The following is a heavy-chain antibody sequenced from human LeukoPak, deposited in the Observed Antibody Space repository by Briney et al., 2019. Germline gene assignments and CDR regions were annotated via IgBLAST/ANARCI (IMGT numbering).Heavy chain of an antibody. Sequence: GGSLRLSCAASGFTFDDYTMHWVRQAPGKGLEWVSLISWDGGSTYYADSVKGRFTISRDNSKNSLYLQMNSLRTEDTALYYCAKDIGKGDYYYYYGMDGWGQGTTVTVSS. CDR3: AKDIGKGDYYYYYGMDG. D-gene: IGHD3-16*01. V-gene: IGHV3-43*01. J-gene: IGHJ6*02. CDR1: GFTFDDYT. CDR2: ISWDGGST.